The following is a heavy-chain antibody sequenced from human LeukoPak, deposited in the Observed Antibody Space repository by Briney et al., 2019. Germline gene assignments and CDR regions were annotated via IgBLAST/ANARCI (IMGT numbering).Heavy chain of an antibody. CDR3: ACLYYLYWLDP. CDR1: GGSISSSSYY. V-gene: IGHV4-39*01. J-gene: IGHJ5*02. Sequence: SETLSLTCTVSGGSISSSSYYWGWIRQPPGKGLEWIGSIYYSGSTYYNPSLKSRVTISVDTSKNQFSLKLSSVTAADTAVYYCACLYYLYWLDPWGQGTLVTVSS. CDR2: IYYSGST. D-gene: IGHD2-8*01.